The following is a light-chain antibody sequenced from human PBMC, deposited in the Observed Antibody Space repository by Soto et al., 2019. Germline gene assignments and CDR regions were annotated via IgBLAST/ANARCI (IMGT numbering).Light chain of an antibody. J-gene: IGKJ1*01. CDR1: QSVSNNY. CDR3: QQYGSSGT. CDR2: GAS. Sequence: EILLTQSPGTLSLSPGERATLSCRASQSVSNNYLAWYQQKPGKAPRLLIYGASNRATGIPDRLSGSGSGTDFTLTIRRLEPEDFAVYYCQQYGSSGTFGQGTKVDIK. V-gene: IGKV3-20*01.